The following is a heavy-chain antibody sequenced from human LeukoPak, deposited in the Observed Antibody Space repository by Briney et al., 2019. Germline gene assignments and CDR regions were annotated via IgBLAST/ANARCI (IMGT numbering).Heavy chain of an antibody. CDR2: IYYSGST. D-gene: IGHD2-2*01. Sequence: PSQTLSLTCTVSGGSISSGDYYWSWIRQPPGTGLEWIGYIYYSGSTYYNPSLKSRVTISVDTSKNQFSLKLSPVTAADTAVYYCARRYCSSTSCQLDYWGQGTLVTVSS. V-gene: IGHV4-30-4*01. J-gene: IGHJ4*02. CDR1: GGSISSGDYY. CDR3: ARRYCSSTSCQLDY.